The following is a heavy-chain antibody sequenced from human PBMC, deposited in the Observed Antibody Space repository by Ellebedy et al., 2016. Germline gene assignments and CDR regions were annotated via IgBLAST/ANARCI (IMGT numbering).Heavy chain of an antibody. V-gene: IGHV3-30*18. D-gene: IGHD2-15*01. Sequence: GGSLRLSXAASGFTFRYSDMHWVREAPGKGLEWVTVISSDGSNKYYTDSVKGRFTVSRDNSKNMLYLQMNSLSAEDTAIYYCAKRRMSPQYYHGMDVWGQGTTVTVSS. J-gene: IGHJ6*02. CDR2: ISSDGSNK. CDR1: GFTFRYSD. CDR3: AKRRMSPQYYHGMDV.